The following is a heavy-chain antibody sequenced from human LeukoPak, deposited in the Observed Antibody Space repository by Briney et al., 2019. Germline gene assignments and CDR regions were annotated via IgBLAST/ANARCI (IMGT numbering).Heavy chain of an antibody. J-gene: IGHJ6*03. CDR2: INAYNGNT. Sequence: ASVKVSCKASGYTFTSYGISWVRQAPGQGLEWMGWINAYNGNTNYAQKLQGRVTITADEYTSTAYMELSSLRSEDTAVYYCESGGDHSGSYYYYYYMDVWGKGTTVTISS. CDR3: ESGGDHSGSYYYYYYMDV. V-gene: IGHV1-18*01. CDR1: GYTFTSYG. D-gene: IGHD1-26*01.